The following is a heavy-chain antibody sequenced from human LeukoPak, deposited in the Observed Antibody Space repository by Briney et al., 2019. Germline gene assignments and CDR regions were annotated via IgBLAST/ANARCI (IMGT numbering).Heavy chain of an antibody. D-gene: IGHD3-16*01. Sequence: GGSLRLSCAASGLTFSNHGMHWVRQAPGKGLGWVAVVAGDGGAKFYADSVRGRFTISRDNSRNTVFLQVNSLRTEDTAVYYCAKEAFWGSWYFDYWGQGALVTVSS. CDR2: VAGDGGAK. CDR1: GLTFSNHG. V-gene: IGHV3-30*18. CDR3: AKEAFWGSWYFDY. J-gene: IGHJ4*02.